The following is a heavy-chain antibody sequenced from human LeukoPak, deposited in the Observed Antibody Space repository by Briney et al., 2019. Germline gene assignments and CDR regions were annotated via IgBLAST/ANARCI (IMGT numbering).Heavy chain of an antibody. CDR1: GGSISSSSYY. V-gene: IGHV4-39*07. Sequence: SETLSHTCTVSGGSISSSSYYWGWIRQPPGKGLEWIGSIYYSGSTYYNPSLKSRVTISVDTSKNQFSLKLSSVTAADTAVYYCARDLRSAFDIWGQGTMVTVSS. CDR3: ARDLRSAFDI. J-gene: IGHJ3*02. CDR2: IYYSGST.